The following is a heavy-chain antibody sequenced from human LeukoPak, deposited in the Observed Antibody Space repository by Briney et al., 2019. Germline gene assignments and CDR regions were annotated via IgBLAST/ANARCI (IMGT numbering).Heavy chain of an antibody. CDR2: IYTSGST. J-gene: IGHJ6*02. CDR3: ARDGSYYYYGMDV. CDR1: GGSISNYY. Sequence: SETLSLTCTVSGGSISNYYWSWLRQPAGKGLEWIGRIYTSGSTNYNPSLKSRVTMSVDTSKNQFSLRLSSVTAADTAVYYCARDGSYYYYGMDVWGQGTTVTVSS. V-gene: IGHV4-4*07.